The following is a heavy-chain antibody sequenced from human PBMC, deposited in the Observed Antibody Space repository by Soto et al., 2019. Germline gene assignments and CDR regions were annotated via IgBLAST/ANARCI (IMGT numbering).Heavy chain of an antibody. D-gene: IGHD2-21*02. CDR1: GFTFSSYS. CDR2: ISSSSSTI. J-gene: IGHJ5*02. V-gene: IGHV3-48*02. CDR3: ARDSVVVVTATNWFDP. Sequence: EVQLVESGGGLVQPGGSLRLSCAASGFTFSSYSMNWVRQAPGKGLEWVSYISSSSSTIYYADSVKGRFTISRDNAKNSLYLQMNSRRDEDTAVYYCARDSVVVVTATNWFDPWGQGTLVTVSS.